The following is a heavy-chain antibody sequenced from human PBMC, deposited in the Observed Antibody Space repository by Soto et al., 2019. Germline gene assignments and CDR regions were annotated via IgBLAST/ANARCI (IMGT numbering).Heavy chain of an antibody. J-gene: IGHJ4*02. D-gene: IGHD6-13*01. CDR2: ISGSGGST. V-gene: IGHV3-23*01. CDR3: AKDQGSSWYEIDY. CDR1: GFPFSNYA. Sequence: PGGSLRLSCAASGFPFSNYAVTWVRPAPGKGLEWVSTISGSGGSTYYADSVKGRFTISRDNSKNTLYLQMNSLRAEDTAVYYCAKDQGSSWYEIDYWGQGTLVTVS.